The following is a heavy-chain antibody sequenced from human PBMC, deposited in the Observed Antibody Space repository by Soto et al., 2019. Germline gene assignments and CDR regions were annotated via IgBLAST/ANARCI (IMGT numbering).Heavy chain of an antibody. Sequence: SETLSLTCTVSGGSISSYYWSWIRQPPGKGLEWIGYIYYSGSTNYNPSLKSRVTISVDTSKNQFSLKLSSVTAADTAVYYCARDLGHSGYDPPGYWGQGTLVTVSS. V-gene: IGHV4-59*01. CDR1: GGSISSYY. CDR3: ARDLGHSGYDPPGY. J-gene: IGHJ4*02. CDR2: IYYSGST. D-gene: IGHD5-12*01.